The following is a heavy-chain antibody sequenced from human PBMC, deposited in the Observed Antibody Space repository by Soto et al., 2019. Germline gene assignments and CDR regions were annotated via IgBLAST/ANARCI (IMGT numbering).Heavy chain of an antibody. J-gene: IGHJ6*02. D-gene: IGHD3-22*01. V-gene: IGHV3-23*01. Sequence: EVQLLESGGGLVQPGGSLRLSCAASGFTFSSYAMTWVRQAPGKGLEWVSALSGSGVSTYYADSVKGRFTISRDNSKNPLYLQMNSLRAEDTAVDYFAKGGGSKDFYVGSVYYLYSYYAMAVWGQGTTVTVSS. CDR1: GFTFSSYA. CDR2: LSGSGVST. CDR3: AKGGGSKDFYVGSVYYLYSYYAMAV.